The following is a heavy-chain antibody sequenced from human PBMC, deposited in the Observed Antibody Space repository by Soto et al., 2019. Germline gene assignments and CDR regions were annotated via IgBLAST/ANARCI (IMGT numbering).Heavy chain of an antibody. D-gene: IGHD6-19*01. V-gene: IGHV3-30-3*01. CDR3: ARDLATVAGYNWFDP. J-gene: IGHJ5*02. CDR2: ISYDGSNK. CDR1: GFTFSSYA. Sequence: GGSLRVSCAASGFTFSSYAMHWVRQAPGKGLEWVAVISYDGSNKYYADSVKGRFTISRDNSKNTLYLQMNSLRAEDTAVYYCARDLATVAGYNWFDPWGQGTLVTVSS.